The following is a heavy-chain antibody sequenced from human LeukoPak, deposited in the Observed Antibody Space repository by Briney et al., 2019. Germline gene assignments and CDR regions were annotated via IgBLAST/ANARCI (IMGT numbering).Heavy chain of an antibody. CDR2: IYSGGST. V-gene: IGHV3-53*01. D-gene: IGHD4-11*01. J-gene: IGHJ5*02. CDR3: ASRATVTTDRFWFDP. CDR1: GFTVSSNY. Sequence: PGGSLRLSCAASGFTVSSNYMSWVRQAPGKGLEWVSVIYSGGSTYYADSVKGRFTISRENSKNTLYLQMNSLRAEDTAVYYCASRATVTTDRFWFDPWGQGTLVTVSS.